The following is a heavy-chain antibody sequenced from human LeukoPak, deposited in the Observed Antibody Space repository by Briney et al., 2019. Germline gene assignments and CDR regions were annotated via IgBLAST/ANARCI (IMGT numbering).Heavy chain of an antibody. CDR1: GLTVSSNY. J-gene: IGHJ3*02. CDR3: ASPSHTYAFNI. Sequence: GGCLRLACAADGLTVSSNYVGSVRLAAGGGRGWVSVINSGGSTFYADSLKGKSTISRDNSKNTVYLQMNSLRAEDTAVYNCASPSHTYAFNIWGQGTRVTVSS. V-gene: IGHV3-66*01. CDR2: INSGGST.